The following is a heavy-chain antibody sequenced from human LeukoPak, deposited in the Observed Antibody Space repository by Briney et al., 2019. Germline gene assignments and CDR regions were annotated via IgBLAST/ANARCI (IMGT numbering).Heavy chain of an antibody. CDR3: ARDASRSSGYSNKDRRDWYFDL. V-gene: IGHV4-61*02. CDR2: IYTSGST. D-gene: IGHD3-22*01. J-gene: IGHJ2*01. CDR1: GGSISSGSYY. Sequence: PSETLSLTCTVSGGSISSGSYYWSWLRQPAGKGLEWIGRIYTSGSTNYNPSLKSRVTISVDTTKHQFSLQLRSVTAADTAMYYCARDASRSSGYSNKDRRDWYFDLWGRGTLVTVSS.